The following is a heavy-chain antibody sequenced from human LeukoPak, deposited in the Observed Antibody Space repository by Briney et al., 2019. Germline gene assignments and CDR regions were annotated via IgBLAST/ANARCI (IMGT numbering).Heavy chain of an antibody. CDR2: ISWDGGST. V-gene: IGHV3-43*01. J-gene: IGHJ4*02. CDR1: GFTFDDYT. D-gene: IGHD2-21*02. CDR3: AKDRGPGDAPSDLPDY. Sequence: PGGSLRLSCAASGFTFDDYTMHWVRQAPGKGLEWVSLISWDGGSTYYADSVKGRFTIPRDNSKNSLYLQMNSLRTEDTALYYCAKDRGPGDAPSDLPDYWGQGTLVTVSS.